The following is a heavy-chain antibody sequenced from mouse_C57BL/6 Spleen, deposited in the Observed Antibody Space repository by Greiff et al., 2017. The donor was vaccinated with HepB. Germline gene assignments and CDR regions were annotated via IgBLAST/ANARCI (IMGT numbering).Heavy chain of an antibody. V-gene: IGHV5-9-1*02. CDR1: GFTFSSYA. D-gene: IGHD2-2*01. Sequence: EVHLVESGEGLVKPGGSLKLSCAASGFTFSSYAMSWVRQTPEKRLEWVAYISSGGDYIYYADTVKGRFTISRDNARNTLYLQMSSLKSEDTAMYYCTRGEVTTRAMDYWGQGTSVTVSS. J-gene: IGHJ4*01. CDR3: TRGEVTTRAMDY. CDR2: ISSGGDYI.